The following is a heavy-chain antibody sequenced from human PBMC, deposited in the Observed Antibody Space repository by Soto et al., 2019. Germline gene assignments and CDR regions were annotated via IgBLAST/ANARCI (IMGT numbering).Heavy chain of an antibody. CDR2: ISWNSGSI. CDR1: GFTFDDYA. D-gene: IGHD1-7*01. Sequence: EVQLVESGGGLVQPGRSVRLSCAASGFTFDDYAKHWVRQAPGKGLEWVSGISWNSGSIGYADSVKGRFTISRDNAKNSLYLQMNSLRAEDTALYYCAKDSTTGTRSNLFDYWGQGTLVTVSS. J-gene: IGHJ4*02. CDR3: AKDSTTGTRSNLFDY. V-gene: IGHV3-9*01.